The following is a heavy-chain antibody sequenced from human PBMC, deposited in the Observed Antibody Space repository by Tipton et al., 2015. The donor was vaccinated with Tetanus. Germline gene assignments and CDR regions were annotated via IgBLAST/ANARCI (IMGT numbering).Heavy chain of an antibody. V-gene: IGHV4-39*07. CDR2: INHSGST. CDR3: ARGMAEASNCGGDCYSDY. CDR1: GGSISGSEYY. J-gene: IGHJ4*02. D-gene: IGHD2-21*02. Sequence: TLSLTCTVSGGSISGSEYYWGWIRQPPGKGLEWIGEINHSGSTNYNPSLKSRVTISVDTSKNQFSLKLSSVTAADTAVYSCARGMAEASNCGGDCYSDYWGQGTLVTVSS.